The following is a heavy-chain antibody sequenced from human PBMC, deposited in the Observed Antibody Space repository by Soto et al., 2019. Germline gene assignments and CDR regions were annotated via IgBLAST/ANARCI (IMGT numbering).Heavy chain of an antibody. D-gene: IGHD3-22*01. CDR2: IIPIFGTA. J-gene: IGHJ4*02. CDR1: GCTVSSYA. V-gene: IGHV1-69*13. CDR3: ARGARDSSGYFDY. Sequence: SVKVSCKASGCTVSSYASSWVRRAPGQGLEWMGGIIPIFGTANYAQKFQGRVTITADEFTSTAYMELSSLRSEDTAVYYCARGARDSSGYFDYWGQGTLVTVSS.